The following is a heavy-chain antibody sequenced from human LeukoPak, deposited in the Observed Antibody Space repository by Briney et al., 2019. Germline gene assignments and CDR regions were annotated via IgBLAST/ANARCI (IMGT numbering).Heavy chain of an antibody. D-gene: IGHD2-2*01. CDR2: ISSSSRTI. J-gene: IGHJ4*02. CDR3: ASKYCSSTSCLDY. CDR1: GFTFSSYD. V-gene: IGHV3-48*02. Sequence: GGSLRLSCAASGFTFSSYDMNWVRQAPGKGLEWVSYISSSSRTIYYADSVKGRFTISRDNAKNSLYLQMNSLRDEDTAMYYCASKYCSSTSCLDYWGQGTLVTVSS.